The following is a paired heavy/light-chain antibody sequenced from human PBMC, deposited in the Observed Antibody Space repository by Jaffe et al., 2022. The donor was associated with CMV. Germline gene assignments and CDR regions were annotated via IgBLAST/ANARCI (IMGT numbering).Heavy chain of an antibody. D-gene: IGHD4-17*01. V-gene: IGHV3-23*01. CDR1: GFTFSSYA. CDR3: AKRDAPLRAVTTDFGSTFDI. J-gene: IGHJ3*02. Sequence: EVQLLESGGGLVQPGGSLRLSCAASGFTFSSYAMSWVRQAPGKGLEWVSAISGSGGSTYYADSVKGRFTISRDNSKNTLYLQMNSLRAEDTAVYYCAKRDAPLRAVTTDFGSTFDIWGQGTMVTVSS. CDR2: ISGSGGST.
Light chain of an antibody. CDR2: SNN. CDR1: SSNIGSNT. Sequence: QSVLTQPPSASGTPGQRVTISCSGSSSNIGSNTVNWYQQLPGTAPKLLIYSNNQRPSGVPDRFSGSKSGTSASLAISGLQSEDEADYYCAAWDDSLSVVFGGGTKLTVL. CDR3: AAWDDSLSVV. V-gene: IGLV1-44*01. J-gene: IGLJ2*01.